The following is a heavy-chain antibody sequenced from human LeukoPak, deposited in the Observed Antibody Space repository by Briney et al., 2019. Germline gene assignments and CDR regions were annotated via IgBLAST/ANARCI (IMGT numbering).Heavy chain of an antibody. D-gene: IGHD6-13*01. CDR3: ARAFFSLDSSSWADFDY. J-gene: IGHJ4*02. CDR1: GFTFSSYA. V-gene: IGHV3-30*04. Sequence: PGGSLRLSCAASGFTFSSYAMRWVRQAPGKGLEWVAVISYDGSNKYYADSVKGRFTISRDNSKNTLYLQMNSLRAEDTAVYYCARAFFSLDSSSWADFDYWGQGTLVTVSS. CDR2: ISYDGSNK.